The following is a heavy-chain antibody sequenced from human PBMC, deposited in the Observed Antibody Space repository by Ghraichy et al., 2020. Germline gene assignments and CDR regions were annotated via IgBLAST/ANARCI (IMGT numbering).Heavy chain of an antibody. Sequence: ASVKVSCKASVSTFTAYYIHWVRQAPGQGLEWMGRIDPNSGGTKYVEKFQGRVTMTRDTSTSTAYMEVSRLRSDDTAVYYCARDFFSSITSPNYYYGMDVWGQGTTVTVS. CDR1: VSTFTAYY. CDR3: ARDFFSSITSPNYYYGMDV. J-gene: IGHJ6*02. V-gene: IGHV1-2*06. CDR2: IDPNSGGT. D-gene: IGHD3-10*01.